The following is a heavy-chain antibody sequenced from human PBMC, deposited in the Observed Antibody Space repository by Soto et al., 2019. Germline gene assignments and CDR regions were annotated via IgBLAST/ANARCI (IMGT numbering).Heavy chain of an antibody. V-gene: IGHV3-30*18. CDR3: AKPIRTGWYGGAYYYYYYGMDV. CDR1: GFTFSSYG. CDR2: ISYDGSNK. J-gene: IGHJ6*02. Sequence: PGGSLRLSCAASGFTFSSYGMHWVRQAPGEGLEWVSVISYDGSNKYCAYSVKGRFTISRDNSKNTLYLQMNSLRAEDTAVYYCAKPIRTGWYGGAYYYYYYGMDVGGQGTTVTVSS. D-gene: IGHD6-19*01.